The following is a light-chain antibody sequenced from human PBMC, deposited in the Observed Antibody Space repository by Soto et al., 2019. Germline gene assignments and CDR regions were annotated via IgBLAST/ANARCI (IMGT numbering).Light chain of an antibody. J-gene: IGKJ4*01. CDR3: QQYFTAHLT. CDR2: RAS. V-gene: IGKV4-1*01. Sequence: DIVMTQSPASLAVSLGERATINCKSSQSLLNSANDKIHLAWYQQKPGQPPKLLIWRASTRDSGVPDRFSGSGSGTDYTLNINSLQAEDVATYYCQQYFTAHLTFGGGTKVEI. CDR1: QSLLNSANDKIH.